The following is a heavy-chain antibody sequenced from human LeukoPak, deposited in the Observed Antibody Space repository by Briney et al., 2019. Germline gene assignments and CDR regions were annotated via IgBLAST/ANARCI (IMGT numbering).Heavy chain of an antibody. V-gene: IGHV3-23*01. CDR3: AKDRYGSGTYGSFDP. D-gene: IGHD3-10*01. Sequence: GGSLRLSCAASGFTFSSYAMTWVRQAPGKGLEWVSEISDSGSHIYYAGSVRGRFTISRDNFKSTLYLQMNSLGADDTAVYYCAKDRYGSGTYGSFDPWGQGTLVTVSS. J-gene: IGHJ5*02. CDR1: GFTFSSYA. CDR2: ISDSGSHI.